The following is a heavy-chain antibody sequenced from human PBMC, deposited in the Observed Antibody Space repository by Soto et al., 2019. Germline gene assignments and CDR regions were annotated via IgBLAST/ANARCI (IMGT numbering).Heavy chain of an antibody. D-gene: IGHD3-3*01. CDR1: GGSISSYY. V-gene: IGHV4-4*07. J-gene: IGHJ6*02. CDR3: ARDRMLWSGYSYYYDDMDG. CDR2: IYTSGST. Sequence: SETLSLTCTASGGSISSYYWSWIRQPAGKGLEWIGRIYTSGSTNYNPSLKSRVTMPVDTSKNQFSLKLSSVTAADTAVYYCARDRMLWSGYSYYYDDMDGWGQGTTVTVSS.